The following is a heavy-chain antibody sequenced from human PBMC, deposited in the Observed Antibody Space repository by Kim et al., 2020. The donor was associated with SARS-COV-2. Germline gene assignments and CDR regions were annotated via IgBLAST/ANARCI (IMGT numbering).Heavy chain of an antibody. D-gene: IGHD3-10*01. CDR2: IYYSGST. Sequence: SETLSLTCTVSGGSISSSSYYWGWIRQPPGKGLEWIGSIYYSGSTYYNPSLKSRVTISVDTSKNQFSLKLSSVTAADTAVYYCARQAGSVRGVIITEAFDIWGQGTMVTVSS. CDR1: GGSISSSSYY. J-gene: IGHJ3*02. V-gene: IGHV4-39*01. CDR3: ARQAGSVRGVIITEAFDI.